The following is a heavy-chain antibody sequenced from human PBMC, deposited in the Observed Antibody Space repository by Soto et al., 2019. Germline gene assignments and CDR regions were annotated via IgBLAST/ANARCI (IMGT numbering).Heavy chain of an antibody. CDR2: ISSSSSTI. D-gene: IGHD4-17*01. CDR1: GFTFSSYS. Sequence: EVQLVESGGGLVQPGGSLRLSCAASGFTFSSYSMNWVRQAPGKGLEWVSYISSSSSTIYYADSVKGRFTISRDNAKNSLYLQMNSLRAEDTAVYYWARDKYTVTNDYWGQGTLVTVSS. J-gene: IGHJ4*02. CDR3: ARDKYTVTNDY. V-gene: IGHV3-48*01.